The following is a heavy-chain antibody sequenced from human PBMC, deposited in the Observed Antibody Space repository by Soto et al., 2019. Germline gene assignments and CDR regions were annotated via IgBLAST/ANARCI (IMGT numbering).Heavy chain of an antibody. Sequence: EVQLVESGGGLVQPGRSLRLSCAASGFTFDDYAMHWVRQAPGKGLEWVSGISWNSGSIGYADSVKGRFTISRDNAKNSLYLQMNSLRAEDTALYYCAKERRLRGDAFDIWGQGTMVTVSS. D-gene: IGHD3-10*01. CDR1: GFTFDDYA. CDR2: ISWNSGSI. J-gene: IGHJ3*02. V-gene: IGHV3-9*01. CDR3: AKERRLRGDAFDI.